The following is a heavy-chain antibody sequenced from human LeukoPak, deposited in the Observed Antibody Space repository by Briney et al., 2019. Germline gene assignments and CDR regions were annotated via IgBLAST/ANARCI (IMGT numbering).Heavy chain of an antibody. J-gene: IGHJ5*02. CDR3: ARGALIGPAATDNWFDP. CDR1: GFTFGDYA. Sequence: GGSLRLSCTASGFTFGDYAMSWFRQAPGKGLEWVGFIRSKAYGGTTEYAASVKGRFTISRDDSKSIAYLQMNSLRAGDTAVYYCARGALIGPAATDNWFDPWGQGTLVTVSS. CDR2: IRSKAYGGTT. D-gene: IGHD2-2*01. V-gene: IGHV3-49*03.